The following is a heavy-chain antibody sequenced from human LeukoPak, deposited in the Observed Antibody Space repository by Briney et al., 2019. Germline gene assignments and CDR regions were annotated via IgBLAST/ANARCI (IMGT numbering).Heavy chain of an antibody. Sequence: ASVKVSCKASGYTFISYAMHWVRQAPGQRLEWMGWINAGKGNTKYSQKFQGRVTITRDTSASTAYMELSSLRSEDTAVYYCARGGCGGPSNYWGQGTLVTVSS. CDR2: INAGKGNT. CDR3: ARGGCGGPSNY. CDR1: GYTFISYA. D-gene: IGHD4-23*01. J-gene: IGHJ4*02. V-gene: IGHV1-3*01.